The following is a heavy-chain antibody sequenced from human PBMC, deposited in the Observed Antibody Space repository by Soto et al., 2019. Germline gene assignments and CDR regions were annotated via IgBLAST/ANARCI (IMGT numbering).Heavy chain of an antibody. V-gene: IGHV1-46*01. J-gene: IGHJ3*02. D-gene: IGHD2-21*02. Sequence: ASVKVSCKASGYTFTSYYMHWVRQAPGQGLEWMGIINPSGGSTSYAQKFQGRVTMTRDTSTSTVYMELSSLRSEDTAVYYCARTESIVVVTATIDAFDIWGQGTMVTISS. CDR1: GYTFTSYY. CDR3: ARTESIVVVTATIDAFDI. CDR2: INPSGGST.